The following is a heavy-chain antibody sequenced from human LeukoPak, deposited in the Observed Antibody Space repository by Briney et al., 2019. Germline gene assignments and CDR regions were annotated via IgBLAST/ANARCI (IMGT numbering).Heavy chain of an antibody. Sequence: ASVKVSCKASGYTFTSYDINWVRQATGQGLEWMGWVNPNSGNTGYARKFQGRVTMTRDTSISTAYMELSRLRSDDTAVYYCARAQCLGYSYGFCAFDIWGQGTMVTVSS. CDR1: GYTFTSYD. CDR3: ARAQCLGYSYGFCAFDI. J-gene: IGHJ3*02. V-gene: IGHV1-8*02. D-gene: IGHD5-18*01. CDR2: VNPNSGNT.